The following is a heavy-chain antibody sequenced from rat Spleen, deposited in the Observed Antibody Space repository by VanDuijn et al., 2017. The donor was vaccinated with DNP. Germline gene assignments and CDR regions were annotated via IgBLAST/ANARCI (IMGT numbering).Heavy chain of an antibody. CDR3: AIYFYSGDNWFAY. J-gene: IGHJ3*01. V-gene: IGHV5-20*01. D-gene: IGHD1-1*01. CDR1: GFTFSDYY. Sequence: EVQLVASGGGLVQPGRSLKLSCAASGFTFSDYYMAWVRQAPTKGLEWVAYIIYDGGRTYYGDSVQGRFTISRDNAKNTLFLQMNSLRSEETATYYCAIYFYSGDNWFAYWGQGTLVTVSS. CDR2: IIYDGGRT.